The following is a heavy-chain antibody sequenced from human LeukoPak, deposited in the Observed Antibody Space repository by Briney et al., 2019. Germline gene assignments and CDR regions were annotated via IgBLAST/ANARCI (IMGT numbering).Heavy chain of an antibody. CDR3: AKDITAGFGYYGSGLYNWFDP. CDR2: ISYDGSNK. D-gene: IGHD3-10*01. V-gene: IGHV3-30*18. CDR1: GFTFSSYG. Sequence: GGSLRLSCAASGFTFSSYGMHWVRQAPGKGLEWVAVISYDGSNKYYADSVKGRFTISRDNSKNTLYLQMNSLRAEDTALYYCAKDITAGFGYYGSGLYNWFDPWGQGTLVTVSS. J-gene: IGHJ5*02.